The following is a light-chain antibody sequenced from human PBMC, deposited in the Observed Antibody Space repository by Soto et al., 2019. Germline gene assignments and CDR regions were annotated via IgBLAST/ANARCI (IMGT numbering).Light chain of an antibody. CDR2: GNS. V-gene: IGLV1-44*01. CDR3: AAWDDSLNGVV. CDR1: SSNIGGNT. J-gene: IGLJ2*01. Sequence: QAVVTQPPSASGTPGQRVTISCSGSSSNIGGNTVNWYQQLPGTAPKLLIYGNSQRPSGVPDRFSGSKSGTSASLAISGLQSEDEADYYCAAWDDSLNGVVFGGGTQLTVL.